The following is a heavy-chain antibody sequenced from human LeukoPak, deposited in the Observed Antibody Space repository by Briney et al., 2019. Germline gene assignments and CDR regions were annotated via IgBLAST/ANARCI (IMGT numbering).Heavy chain of an antibody. CDR3: AREKSSTYYPGAIDY. Sequence: SETLSLTCTVSGGSITTDYWSWIRQPAEKGLEWIGRMFSTGRTNYNPSLKTRVTMSADMSKNQFSLRLSSVTAADTAVYYCAREKSSTYYPGAIDYWGQGILVTVSS. CDR2: MFSTGRT. V-gene: IGHV4-4*07. J-gene: IGHJ4*02. D-gene: IGHD3-22*01. CDR1: GGSITTDY.